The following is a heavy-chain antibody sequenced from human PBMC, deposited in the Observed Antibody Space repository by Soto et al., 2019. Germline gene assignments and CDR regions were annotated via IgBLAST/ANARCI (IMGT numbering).Heavy chain of an antibody. CDR1: GCPFNIST. D-gene: IGHD6-6*01. CDR2: TGFTGRTT. Sequence: GPLILSWAASGCPFNISTMTRVRPAPGKGLEWVSTTGFTGRTTYYADSVKGRFAVSRDNSKNTVDLQMSSLRADDTAVYYCATVHSSSRSFDYWGQGTLVTVSS. V-gene: IGHV3-23*01. J-gene: IGHJ4*02. CDR3: ATVHSSSRSFDY.